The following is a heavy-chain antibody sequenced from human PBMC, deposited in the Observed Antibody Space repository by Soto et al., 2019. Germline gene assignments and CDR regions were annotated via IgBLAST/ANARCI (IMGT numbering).Heavy chain of an antibody. CDR2: INSDGSST. V-gene: IGHV3-74*01. Sequence: EVQLVESGGGLVQPGGSLTVSCAASGFTFSSYWMHWVRQAPGKGLVWVSRINSDGSSTNYADFVKGRFTISRDNAKNTLYLQMNSLRVEDTAVYYCSRVGGSTWHWGQGTLVTVSS. CDR1: GFTFSSYW. D-gene: IGHD1-26*01. CDR3: SRVGGSTWH. J-gene: IGHJ4*02.